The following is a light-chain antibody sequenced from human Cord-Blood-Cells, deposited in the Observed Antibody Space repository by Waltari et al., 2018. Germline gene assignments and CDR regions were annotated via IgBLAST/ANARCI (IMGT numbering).Light chain of an antibody. CDR2: DVS. V-gene: IGLV2-14*01. CDR1: SRDVGGYNY. Sequence: QSALTQPASVSGSPGQSITISCTGPSRDVGGYNYFSWYQRHPGKAPKLLVYDVSKRPSGVSNRFSGSNSGNTASLTISGLQAEDEADYYCSSYTSSSTLMFGGGTKLTVL. J-gene: IGLJ3*02. CDR3: SSYTSSSTLM.